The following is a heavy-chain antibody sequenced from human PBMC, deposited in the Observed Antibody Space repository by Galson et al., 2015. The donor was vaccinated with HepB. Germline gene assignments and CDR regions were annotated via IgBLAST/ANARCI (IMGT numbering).Heavy chain of an antibody. J-gene: IGHJ3*02. V-gene: IGHV3-74*01. CDR2: INSDGITT. CDR3: ARFPQVTDAFDI. D-gene: IGHD3-10*01. Sequence: SLRLSCAASGFTFSSYWMHWVRQAPGKGLVWVSHINSDGITTTYADSVKGRFTISRDNAKNTLYLQMNSLRAEDTAVYYCARFPQVTDAFDIWGQGTMVTVSS. CDR1: GFTFSSYW.